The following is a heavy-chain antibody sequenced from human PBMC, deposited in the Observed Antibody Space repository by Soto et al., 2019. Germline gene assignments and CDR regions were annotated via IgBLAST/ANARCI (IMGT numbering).Heavy chain of an antibody. J-gene: IGHJ4*02. D-gene: IGHD3-22*01. CDR3: ARGLYYYDSRGYWGY. CDR2: ISSSSSTI. V-gene: IGHV3-48*02. Sequence: GGSLRLSWAASGFTFSSFSMNWVSQAPGKGLEWVSYISSSSSTIYYADSVKGRFTISRDNAKNSLYLQMNSLRDEDTAVYYCARGLYYYDSRGYWGYWGQGTLVTVSS. CDR1: GFTFSSFS.